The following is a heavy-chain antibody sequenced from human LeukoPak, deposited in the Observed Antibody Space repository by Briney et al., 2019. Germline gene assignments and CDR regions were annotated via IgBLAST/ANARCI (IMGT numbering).Heavy chain of an antibody. Sequence: GGSLRLSCTASGFTFNNYLMSWVRQAPGKGLEWVSAISGSGGSTYYADSVKGRFTISRDNSKNTLYLQMNSLRAEDTAVYYCAKLVSGSGSYYPRYFDYWGQGTLVTVSS. D-gene: IGHD3-10*01. CDR1: GFTFNNYL. CDR3: AKLVSGSGSYYPRYFDY. CDR2: ISGSGGST. V-gene: IGHV3-23*01. J-gene: IGHJ4*02.